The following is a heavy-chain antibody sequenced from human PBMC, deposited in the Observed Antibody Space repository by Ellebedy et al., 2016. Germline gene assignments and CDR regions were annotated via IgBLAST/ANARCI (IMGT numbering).Heavy chain of an antibody. CDR1: GFTFSSYG. CDR2: IWYDGGNK. D-gene: IGHD6-13*01. Sequence: GGSLRLSCAASGFTFSSYGMHWVRQAPGQGLEWVAVIWYDGGNKYYADSVKGRFTISRDNSKNTLYLQMNSLRAEDTAVYYCARDMRGTGYSNSWSFDYWGQGTLVTVSS. CDR3: ARDMRGTGYSNSWSFDY. J-gene: IGHJ4*02. V-gene: IGHV3-33*01.